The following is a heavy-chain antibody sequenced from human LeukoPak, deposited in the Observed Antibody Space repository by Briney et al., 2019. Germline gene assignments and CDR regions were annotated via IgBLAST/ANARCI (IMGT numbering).Heavy chain of an antibody. D-gene: IGHD5/OR15-5a*01. J-gene: IGHJ6*02. Sequence: GGSLRLSCAASEFTFTTARMSWVRQAPGKGLEWVGRIKSKTDGETTDYAAPVKGRFTISRDDSKNTLSLQMNNLKTEDTAVYYCTTDPSGRLYYHYYNMDVWGQGTTVTVSS. CDR1: EFTFTTAR. CDR3: TTDPSGRLYYHYYNMDV. V-gene: IGHV3-15*01. CDR2: IKSKTDGETT.